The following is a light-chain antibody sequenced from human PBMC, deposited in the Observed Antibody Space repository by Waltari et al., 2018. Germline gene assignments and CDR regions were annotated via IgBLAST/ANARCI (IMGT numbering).Light chain of an antibody. CDR2: EVS. CDR3: SSYTSSSTWV. Sequence: QSALTQPASVSGSPGQSIPISCTGTSSDVGGYNYVSWYQQHPGKAPKLMIYEVSNRSSGVSNRFSGSKSGNTASLTISGLQAEDEADYYCSSYTSSSTWVFGGGTKLTVL. V-gene: IGLV2-14*01. CDR1: SSDVGGYNY. J-gene: IGLJ3*02.